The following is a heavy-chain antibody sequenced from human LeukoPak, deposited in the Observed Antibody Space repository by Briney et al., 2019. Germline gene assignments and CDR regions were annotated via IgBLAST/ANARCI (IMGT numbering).Heavy chain of an antibody. D-gene: IGHD4-17*01. V-gene: IGHV4-39*07. Sequence: SETLSLTCTVSGGSISSSSYYWGWIRQPPGKGLEWIGRIYTSGSTNYNPSLKSRVTMSVDTSKNQFSLKLSSVTAADTAVYYCARDGKDYGDYGWFDPWGQGTLVTVSS. CDR1: GGSISSSSYY. J-gene: IGHJ5*02. CDR2: IYTSGST. CDR3: ARDGKDYGDYGWFDP.